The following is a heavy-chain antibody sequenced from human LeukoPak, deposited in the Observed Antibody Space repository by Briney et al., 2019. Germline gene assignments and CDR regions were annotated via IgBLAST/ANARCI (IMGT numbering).Heavy chain of an antibody. CDR1: GCSISGNY. V-gene: IGHV4-59*01. CDR3: ARAVAVAGTFKFDF. D-gene: IGHD6-19*01. Sequence: SETLSLTCAASGCSISGNYWNWIRQPPGKGLDYIGHVFYTGSTNYSPSLKSRVTISIDTSKSHFSLKLTSVTAADTAVYYCARAVAVAGTFKFDFWRQGTRVTVS. CDR2: VFYTGST. J-gene: IGHJ4*02.